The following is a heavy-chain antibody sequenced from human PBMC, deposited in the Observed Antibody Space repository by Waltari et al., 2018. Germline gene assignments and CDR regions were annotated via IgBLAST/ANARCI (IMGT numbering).Heavy chain of an antibody. V-gene: IGHV3-48*03. D-gene: IGHD4-17*01. Sequence: EEHLVESGGGLVQPGGSLRLSCAASGFIFSNYEMNWIRQAPGKGVEVVSYIRSSGSTSYYADSAKGRFTISRDNAKNSLYLQMNSLRAEDTAVYYCARRDDYGDDPFWTWGQGTLVTVSS. CDR3: ARRDDYGDDPFWT. J-gene: IGHJ5*02. CDR1: GFIFSNYE. CDR2: IRSSGSTS.